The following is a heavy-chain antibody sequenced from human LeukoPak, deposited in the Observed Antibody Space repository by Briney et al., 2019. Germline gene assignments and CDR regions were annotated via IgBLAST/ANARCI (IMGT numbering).Heavy chain of an antibody. CDR3: ASGFGDFENPHPHLDY. D-gene: IGHD3-10*01. V-gene: IGHV4-59*01. CDR2: IYYSGST. J-gene: IGHJ4*02. Sequence: PSETLSLTCTVSGGSISSYYWSWIRQPPRKGLECVGCIYYSGSTNYNPSLKSRVTISVDTSKNQFSLKLSSVTAAATAVYYCASGFGDFENPHPHLDYWGQGTLVTVSS. CDR1: GGSISSYY.